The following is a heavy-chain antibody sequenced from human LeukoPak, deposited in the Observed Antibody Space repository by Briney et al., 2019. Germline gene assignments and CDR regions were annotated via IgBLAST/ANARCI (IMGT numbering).Heavy chain of an antibody. J-gene: IGHJ6*04. CDR1: GFTFSSYA. CDR2: INTNGDSK. V-gene: IGHV3-64*01. CDR3: ARDMFYYGSGSSYGYAPKPMDV. Sequence: GGSLRLSCAASGFTFSSYAMSWVRQAAGKGREYISAINTNGDSKYYANSGKCRFTISRDNSKNRLYLQMRSLRAEDMAVYYCARDMFYYGSGSSYGYAPKPMDVWGTGTKVTVSS. D-gene: IGHD3-10*01.